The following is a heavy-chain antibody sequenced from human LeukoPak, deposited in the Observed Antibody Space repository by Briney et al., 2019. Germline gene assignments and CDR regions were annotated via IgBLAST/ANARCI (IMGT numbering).Heavy chain of an antibody. D-gene: IGHD3-3*01. Sequence: ASVKVSCKASGYTFTSYGISWVLQAPGQGLEWMGWISAYNGNTNYAQKLQGRVTMTTDTSTSTAYMELRSLRSDDTAVYYCARVEVLRFLEWYGRDYWGQGTLVTVSS. CDR2: ISAYNGNT. J-gene: IGHJ4*02. CDR1: GYTFTSYG. CDR3: ARVEVLRFLEWYGRDY. V-gene: IGHV1-18*01.